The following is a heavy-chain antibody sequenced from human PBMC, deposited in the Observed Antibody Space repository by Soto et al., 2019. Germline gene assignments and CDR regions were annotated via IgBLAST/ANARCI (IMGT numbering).Heavy chain of an antibody. CDR2: ISSSIYI. CDR3: ARIGVAAAIGTFGMDV. V-gene: IGHV3-21*01. J-gene: IGHJ6*02. D-gene: IGHD2-2*01. Sequence: EVQVVESGGGLVKPGGSLRLSCAASGFSFSSYSMNWVRQAPGKGLEWVSAISSSIYIYYGDSVKGRFTVSRDNAKNSLYLQMNSLRAEDTAVYYCARIGVAAAIGTFGMDVWGQGTTVTVSS. CDR1: GFSFSSYS.